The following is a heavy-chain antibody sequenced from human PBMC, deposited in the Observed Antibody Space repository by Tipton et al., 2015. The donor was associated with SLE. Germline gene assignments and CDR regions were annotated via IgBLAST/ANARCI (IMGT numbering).Heavy chain of an antibody. J-gene: IGHJ4*02. CDR2: INHSGST. Sequence: TLSLTCAVYGGSFSGYYWSWIRQPPGKGLEWIGEINHSGSTNYNPSLKSRVTISVDTSKNQFSLKLSSVTAADTAVYYYARFGYRIAVGIGNYWGQGTLVTVSP. CDR3: ARFGYRIAVGIGNY. V-gene: IGHV4-34*01. CDR1: GGSFSGYY. D-gene: IGHD6-19*01.